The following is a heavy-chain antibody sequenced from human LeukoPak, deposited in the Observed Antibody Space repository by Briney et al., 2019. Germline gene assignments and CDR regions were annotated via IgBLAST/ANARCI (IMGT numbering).Heavy chain of an antibody. CDR3: AKYGGSGWVIDY. D-gene: IGHD6-19*01. CDR2: IYYTGGT. CDR1: GGSIRNNY. Sequence: PSETLSLTCTVSGGSIRNNYWTWIRQPPGKGLEYIGYIYYTGGTNYNPSLKSRVTISVDTPKNQFSLKLKYVTAADTAVYFCAKYGGSGWVIDYWGQGTLVTVSS. J-gene: IGHJ4*02. V-gene: IGHV4-59*08.